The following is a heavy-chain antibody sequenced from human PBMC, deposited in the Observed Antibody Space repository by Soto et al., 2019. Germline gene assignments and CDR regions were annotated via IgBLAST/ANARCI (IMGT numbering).Heavy chain of an antibody. CDR3: ASSPRQYLEWCFPN. Sequence: QVQLQESGPGLVKPSETLALTCTVSGDSISSFYWSWLRQPPGKRLEWIGFIHDSGVSNYNPSLESRVTILVDTPKNQFSLKLSSVTAADTAVYYCASSPRQYLEWCFPNWGQGTLVTVSS. CDR1: GDSISSFY. V-gene: IGHV4-59*01. CDR2: IHDSGVS. J-gene: IGHJ4*02. D-gene: IGHD3-3*01.